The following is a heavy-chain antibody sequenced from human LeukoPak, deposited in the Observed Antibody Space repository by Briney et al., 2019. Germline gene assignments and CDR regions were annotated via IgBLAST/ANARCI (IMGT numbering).Heavy chain of an antibody. J-gene: IGHJ4*02. D-gene: IGHD2/OR15-2a*01. CDR2: IYTSGST. CDR3: ARDFSY. V-gene: IGHV4-4*08. Sequence: SETLSLTCTVSGDSMTRYYWSWIRQPPGKGLEWIGRIYTSGSTNYNPSLKSRVTISVDTSKNQFSLKLSSVTAADTAVYYCARDFSYWGQGTLVTVSS. CDR1: GDSMTRYY.